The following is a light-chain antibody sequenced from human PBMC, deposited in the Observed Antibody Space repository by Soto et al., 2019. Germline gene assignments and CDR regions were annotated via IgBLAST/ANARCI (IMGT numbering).Light chain of an antibody. J-gene: IGKJ1*01. CDR2: WAS. Sequence: DIVMTQSADSLAVSLGERATINCKSSQSVLYSSNNKNYLAWYQQKPGQPPKLLIYWASTRESGVPDRFSGSGSGTDFTLTISSLQAEDVAVYYCQQYYSTPQTFGQGTKV. CDR3: QQYYSTPQT. CDR1: QSVLYSSNNKNY. V-gene: IGKV4-1*01.